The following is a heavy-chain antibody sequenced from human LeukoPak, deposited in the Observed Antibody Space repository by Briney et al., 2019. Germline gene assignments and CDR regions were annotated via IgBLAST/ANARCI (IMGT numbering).Heavy chain of an antibody. D-gene: IGHD3-3*01. CDR1: GFTFSSYA. CDR2: ISGSGGST. V-gene: IGHV3-23*01. CDR3: AKGPKADFWSGYYLTSPHFDY. J-gene: IGHJ4*02. Sequence: GGSLRLSCAAPGFTFSSYAMSWVRQAPGKGLEWVSAISGSGGSTYYADSVKGRFTISRDNSKNTLYLQMNSLRAEDTAVYYCAKGPKADFWSGYYLTSPHFDYWGQGTLVTVSS.